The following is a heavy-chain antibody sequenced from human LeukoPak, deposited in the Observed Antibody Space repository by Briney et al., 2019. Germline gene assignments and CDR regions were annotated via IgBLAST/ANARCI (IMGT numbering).Heavy chain of an antibody. CDR2: ISGSGGST. D-gene: IGHD2-2*01. J-gene: IGHJ4*02. CDR3: AKAHLVVPAAALDY. Sequence: GGSLRLSCAASGLSVSHNYMTWVRQAPGKGLEWVSAISGSGGSTYYADSVKGRFTISRGNSKNTLYLQMNSLRAEDTAVYYCAKAHLVVPAAALDYWGQGTLVTVSS. V-gene: IGHV3-23*01. CDR1: GLSVSHNY.